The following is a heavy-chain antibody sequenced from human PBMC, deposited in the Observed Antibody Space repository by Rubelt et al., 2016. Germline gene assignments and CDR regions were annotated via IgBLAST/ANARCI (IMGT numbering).Heavy chain of an antibody. V-gene: IGHV4-34*01. Sequence: QVQLQQWGAGLLKPSETLSLTCAVYGGSFSGYYWSWIRQPPGKGLEWIGEINHSGSTNYNPSRKGRVRMYVETSKNQFSRKLSSVTAADTAVYYCARVRVTTPPRKKYYFDYWGQGTLVTVSS. CDR2: INHSGST. CDR1: GGSFSGYY. J-gene: IGHJ4*02. CDR3: ARVRVTTPPRKKYYFDY. D-gene: IGHD4-17*01.